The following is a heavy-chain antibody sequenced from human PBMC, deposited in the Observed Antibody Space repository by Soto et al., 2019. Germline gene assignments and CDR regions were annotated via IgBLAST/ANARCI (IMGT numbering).Heavy chain of an antibody. Sequence: EVQLLESGGGLVQPGGSLRLSCAASGFTFSSYAMSWVRQAPGKGLEWVSAISGSGGSTYYADPVKGRFTISRDNSKNTLYLQMNSLRAEDTAVYYCAKASPIYDFWSGYFFDYWGQGTLVTVSS. V-gene: IGHV3-23*01. J-gene: IGHJ4*02. CDR1: GFTFSSYA. CDR3: AKASPIYDFWSGYFFDY. CDR2: ISGSGGST. D-gene: IGHD3-3*01.